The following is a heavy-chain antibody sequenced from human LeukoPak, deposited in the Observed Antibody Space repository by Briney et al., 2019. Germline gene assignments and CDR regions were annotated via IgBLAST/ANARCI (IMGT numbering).Heavy chain of an antibody. CDR2: ISYDGSNK. Sequence: GGSLRLSRAASGFTFSSYGMHWVRQAPGKGLEWVAVISYDGSNKYYADSVKGRFTISRDNSKNTLYLQMNSLRAEDTAVYYCAKGGSGTRCYSMDVWGQGTTVTVSS. V-gene: IGHV3-30*18. J-gene: IGHJ6*02. CDR1: GFTFSSYG. D-gene: IGHD6-19*01. CDR3: AKGGSGTRCYSMDV.